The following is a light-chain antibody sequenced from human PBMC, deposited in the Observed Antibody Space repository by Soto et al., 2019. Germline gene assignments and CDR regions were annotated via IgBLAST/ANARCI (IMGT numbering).Light chain of an antibody. Sequence: QSVLTQPASVSGSPGQTIIMSCTGTSSDIGGSNSVSWYQRHPDKAPKLILFDVSHRPSKIPDRFSGSKSGNTASLTISGLQADDEADYYCSSYSTSGTLVVFGGGTQLTVL. CDR3: SSYSTSGTLVV. CDR2: DVS. J-gene: IGLJ3*02. V-gene: IGLV2-14*01. CDR1: SSDIGGSNS.